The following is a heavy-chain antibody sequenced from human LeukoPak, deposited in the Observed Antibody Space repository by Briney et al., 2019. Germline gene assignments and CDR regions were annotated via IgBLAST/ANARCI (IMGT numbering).Heavy chain of an antibody. CDR3: VRRGTGWNYFDY. CDR1: GGSINSHY. V-gene: IGHV4-59*08. J-gene: IGHJ4*02. Sequence: SETLSLTCAVSGGSINSHYWGWIRQPPGKGLQWIGDIYYTGKINYNPSLKSRVTITLDTSKDHLSLNLTSVLAADTAIYYCVRRGTGWNYFDYWGQGILVTVSS. CDR2: IYYTGKI. D-gene: IGHD2-8*02.